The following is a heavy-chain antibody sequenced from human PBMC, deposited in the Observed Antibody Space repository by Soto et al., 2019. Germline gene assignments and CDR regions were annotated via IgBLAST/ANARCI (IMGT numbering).Heavy chain of an antibody. V-gene: IGHV4-39*01. CDR3: ASHAVHSSGFTDY. CDR1: GGSISSSSYY. CDR2: IHYSGST. Sequence: QLQLQESGPGLVKPSETLSLTCTVSGGSISSSSYYWGWIRQPPGKGLEWIGSIHYSGSTYYNPSVTSRVAISVDTSTTQFSLKLCSVTAADTAVYYCASHAVHSSGFTDYWGQGTLVTVSS. J-gene: IGHJ4*02. D-gene: IGHD6-19*01.